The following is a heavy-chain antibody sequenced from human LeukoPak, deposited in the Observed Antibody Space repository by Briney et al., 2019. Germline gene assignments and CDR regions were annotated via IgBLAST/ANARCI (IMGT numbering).Heavy chain of an antibody. CDR1: GFTFDDYA. D-gene: IGHD3-22*01. V-gene: IGHV3-9*01. Sequence: GRSLRLSCAASGFTFDDYAMHWVRQAPGKGLEWVSGISWNSGSIGYADPAKGRFTISRDNAKNSLYLQMNSLRAEDTALYYCAKASISPITMIVVVTALGGAFDIWGQGTMVTVSS. CDR3: AKASISPITMIVVVTALGGAFDI. CDR2: ISWNSGSI. J-gene: IGHJ3*02.